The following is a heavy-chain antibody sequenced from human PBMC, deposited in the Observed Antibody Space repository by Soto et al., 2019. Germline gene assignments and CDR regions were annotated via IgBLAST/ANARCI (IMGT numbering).Heavy chain of an antibody. CDR3: AREGRLHWFES. V-gene: IGHV4-4*02. J-gene: IGHJ5*01. Sequence: QVHLQESGPGLVKPSETLSLTCAVSGDSIKTETWWSWLRQLPGTGLEWIGEIKHTGDANPNPALRGRVSMSVDRTKNQFFLNLRSVSAADTAVYFCAREGRLHWFESWGQGTLVTVSS. CDR2: IKHTGDA. CDR1: GDSIKTETW.